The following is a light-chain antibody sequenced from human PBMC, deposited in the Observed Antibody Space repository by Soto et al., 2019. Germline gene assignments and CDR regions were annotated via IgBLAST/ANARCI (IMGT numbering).Light chain of an antibody. CDR3: TSYAGTYSFFYV. Sequence: QSVLKQPPSASGAPRRAGTITWTGNSSDVGAYTYVSWYQQLPGKAPKLIIYEVSKRPSGVPDRFSGSKSGNTAFLTVSGLQAEDEADYYCTSYAGTYSFFYVFGTGTKVTLL. J-gene: IGLJ1*01. V-gene: IGLV2-8*01. CDR2: EVS. CDR1: SSDVGAYTY.